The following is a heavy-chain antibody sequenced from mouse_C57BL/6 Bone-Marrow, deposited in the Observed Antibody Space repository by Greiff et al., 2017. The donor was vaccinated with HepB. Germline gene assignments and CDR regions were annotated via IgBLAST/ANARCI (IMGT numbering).Heavy chain of an antibody. D-gene: IGHD1-1*01. CDR1: GYTFTSYW. V-gene: IGHV1-64*01. CDR3: AREDTTVVEGYFDV. CDR2: IHPNSGST. J-gene: IGHJ1*03. Sequence: VQLQQPGAELVKPGASVKLSCKASGYTFTSYWMHWVKQRPGQGLEWIGMIHPNSGSTNYNEKFKSKATLTVDKSSSTAYMQLSSLTSEDSAVYYCAREDTTVVEGYFDVWGTGTTVTVSS.